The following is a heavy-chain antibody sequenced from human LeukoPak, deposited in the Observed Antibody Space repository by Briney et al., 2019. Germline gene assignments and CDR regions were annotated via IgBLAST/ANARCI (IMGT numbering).Heavy chain of an antibody. V-gene: IGHV3-23*01. D-gene: IGHD3-22*01. CDR2: ITGSGGNT. CDR1: GFIFSSYS. CDR3: TRVMWDSSGYPIDY. Sequence: GGSLRLSCAASGFIFSSYSMSWVRQAPGKGLEWVSVITGSGGNTYYADSVKGRFTTSRDNSKNTLNLQMHRLRVEDTAVYYCTRVMWDSSGYPIDYWGQGSLVTVSS. J-gene: IGHJ4*02.